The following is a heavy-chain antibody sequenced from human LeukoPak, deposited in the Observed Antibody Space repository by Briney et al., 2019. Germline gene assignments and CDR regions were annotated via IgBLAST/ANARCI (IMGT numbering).Heavy chain of an antibody. Sequence: ASVKVSCKASGYTFTGYYMHWVRQAPGQGLEWMGWISPNTGGTNYAQKFQGRVTMTRDTSVSTAYMELSRLRSDDTAVYYCAKEWGGGYDSPLDYWGQGTLVTVSS. CDR1: GYTFTGYY. J-gene: IGHJ4*02. V-gene: IGHV1-2*02. CDR3: AKEWGGGYDSPLDY. CDR2: ISPNTGGT. D-gene: IGHD5-12*01.